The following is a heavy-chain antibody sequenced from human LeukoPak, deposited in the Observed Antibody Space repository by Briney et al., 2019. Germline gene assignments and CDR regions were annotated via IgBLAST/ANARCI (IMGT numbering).Heavy chain of an antibody. CDR2: ISGSGGST. Sequence: GGSLRLSCAASGFTFSSYAMSWVRQAPGKGLERVSAISGSGGSTYYADSVKGRFTISRDNSKNTLYLQMNSLRAEDTAVYYCAKDFSSQSIAVAGRPYYYYYGMDVWGEGTTVTVSS. CDR1: GFTFSSYA. V-gene: IGHV3-23*01. CDR3: AKDFSSQSIAVAGRPYYYYYGMDV. J-gene: IGHJ6*04. D-gene: IGHD6-19*01.